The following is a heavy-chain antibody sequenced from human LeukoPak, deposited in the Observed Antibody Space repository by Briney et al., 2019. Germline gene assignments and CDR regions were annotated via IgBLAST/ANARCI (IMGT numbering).Heavy chain of an antibody. D-gene: IGHD5-18*01. J-gene: IGHJ4*02. CDR2: IYYSGST. V-gene: IGHV4-39*07. CDR1: GGSISSSSYY. CDR3: ARGGHNYGYVYDY. Sequence: SETLSLTCTVSGGSISSSSYYWGWIRQPPGKGLEWIGSIYYSGSTYYNPSLKSRVTISVDTSKNQFSLKLSSVTAADTAVYYCARGGHNYGYVYDYWGQGTLVTVSS.